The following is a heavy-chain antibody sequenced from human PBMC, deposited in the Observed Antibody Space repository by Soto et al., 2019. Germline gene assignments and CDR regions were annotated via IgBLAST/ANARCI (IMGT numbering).Heavy chain of an antibody. D-gene: IGHD1-26*01. J-gene: IGHJ4*02. CDR3: ATGAGSYLAIPSDY. Sequence: ETLSLTCTVSGYSISTNNYYWGWIRQPPGKGLEWIGSIHYSGNTYYNPSLKSRVTISVDTSKNQFSLKLNSMTAADTAVYYCATGAGSYLAIPSDYWGQGTLVTVSS. CDR2: IHYSGNT. V-gene: IGHV4-39*01. CDR1: GYSISTNNYY.